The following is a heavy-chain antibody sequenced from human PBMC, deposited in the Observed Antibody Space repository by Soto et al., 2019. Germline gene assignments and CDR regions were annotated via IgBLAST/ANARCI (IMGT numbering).Heavy chain of an antibody. CDR3: AKLAGYCSGNSCHGDYAMDV. V-gene: IGHV4-39*01. J-gene: IGHJ6*02. CDR1: GGSIISKSYS. Sequence: SETLSLTCSVSGGSIISKSYSWGWIRQPPGKGLEWIGTFYYSENTYYNPSLKSRVTISVDTSKNQFSLKLSSVTAADTAVYYCAKLAGYCSGNSCHGDYAMDVWGQGTTVTVSS. D-gene: IGHD2-2*01. CDR2: FYYSENT.